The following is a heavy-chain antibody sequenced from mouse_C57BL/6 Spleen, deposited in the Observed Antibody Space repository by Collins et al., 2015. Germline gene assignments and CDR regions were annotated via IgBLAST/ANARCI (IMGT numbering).Heavy chain of an antibody. CDR2: IWRGGST. Sequence: VQLMQSGPGLVQPSPEPCPITCTVSGFSLTSYGVHWVRQSPGKGLEWLGVIWRGGSTDYNAAFMSRLSITKDNSKSQVFFKMNSLQADDTAIYYCAKNGITTVIATRAMDYWGQGTSVTVSS. CDR1: GFSLTSYG. D-gene: IGHD1-1*01. V-gene: IGHV2-5*01. CDR3: AKNGITTVIATRAMDY. J-gene: IGHJ4*01.